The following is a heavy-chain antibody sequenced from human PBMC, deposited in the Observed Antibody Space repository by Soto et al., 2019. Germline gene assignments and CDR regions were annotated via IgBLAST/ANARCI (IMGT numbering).Heavy chain of an antibody. D-gene: IGHD3-22*01. J-gene: IGHJ6*02. V-gene: IGHV3-30-3*01. Sequence: TGGSLRLSCAASGFTFSSYAMHWVRQAPGKGLEWVAVISYDGSNKYYADSVKGRFTISRDNSKNTLYLQMNSLRAEDTAVYYCAREAYYYDSSGYYYRPYGMDVWGQWTTVTVSS. CDR3: AREAYYYDSSGYYYRPYGMDV. CDR1: GFTFSSYA. CDR2: ISYDGSNK.